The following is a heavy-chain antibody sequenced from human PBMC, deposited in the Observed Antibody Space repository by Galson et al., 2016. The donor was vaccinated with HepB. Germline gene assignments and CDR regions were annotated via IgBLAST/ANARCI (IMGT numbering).Heavy chain of an antibody. Sequence: SLRLSCAVSGFTFNTYGMHWVRQAPGKGLEWVAVISYDGSNKYYVDSVKGRFTISRDNSKNTLYLQMNSLRPEDTAVYYCAKPHPMYSHGATFLDYWGQGTLVTVSS. CDR3: AKPHPMYSHGATFLDY. V-gene: IGHV3-30*18. CDR2: ISYDGSNK. CDR1: GFTFNTYG. D-gene: IGHD5-18*01. J-gene: IGHJ4*02.